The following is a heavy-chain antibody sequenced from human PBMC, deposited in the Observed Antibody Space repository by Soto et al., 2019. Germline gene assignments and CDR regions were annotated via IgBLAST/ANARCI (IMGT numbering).Heavy chain of an antibody. J-gene: IGHJ4*02. CDR2: ISYDGSNK. CDR1: GFTFSSYG. Sequence: PWGSLRLSCASSGFTFSSYGMHWVRQAPGKGLEWVAVISYDGSNKYYADSVKGRFTISRDNSKNTLYLQMNSLRAEDTAVYYCAKDLAHSGIIAVAATDYWGQGTLVTVSS. D-gene: IGHD6-19*01. CDR3: AKDLAHSGIIAVAATDY. V-gene: IGHV3-30*18.